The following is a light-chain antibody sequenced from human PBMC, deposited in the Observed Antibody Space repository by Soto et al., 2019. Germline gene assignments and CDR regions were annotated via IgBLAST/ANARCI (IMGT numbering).Light chain of an antibody. CDR1: QSVSSY. Sequence: EIVLTQSPATLSLSPGERATLSCRASQSVSSYLAWYQQKPGQAPRLLIYDASNRATGIPARSSGSGSGTDFTLTISSLEPEDFAVYFCQKLNAYPPWTFGQGTKVEIK. J-gene: IGKJ1*01. CDR3: QKLNAYPPWT. CDR2: DAS. V-gene: IGKV3-11*01.